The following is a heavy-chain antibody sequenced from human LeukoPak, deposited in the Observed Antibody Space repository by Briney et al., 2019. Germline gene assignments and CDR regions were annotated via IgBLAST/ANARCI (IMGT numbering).Heavy chain of an antibody. D-gene: IGHD4-11*01. Sequence: ASVKVSCKASGFRFSSFGVSWVRQAPGQGLEWMGWISTYFGVTHYAEKFEDRVTMTIDTSTTTAYMELRSLRYDDTAVYYCARDSDYSGNGNGDWFDPWGRGTVVTVSS. CDR1: GFRFSSFG. J-gene: IGHJ5*02. CDR2: ISTYFGVT. CDR3: ARDSDYSGNGNGDWFDP. V-gene: IGHV1-18*04.